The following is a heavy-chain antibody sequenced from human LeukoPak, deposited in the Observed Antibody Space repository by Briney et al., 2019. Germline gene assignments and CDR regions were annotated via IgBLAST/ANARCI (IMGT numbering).Heavy chain of an antibody. J-gene: IGHJ3*02. CDR2: IYYSGST. CDR3: ASVYDSSGYYPQDDAFDI. Sequence: SETLSLTCTVSGGSISNYHWSWIRQHPGKGLEWIGYIYYSGSTYYNPSLKSRVTISVDTSKNQFSLKLSSVTAADTAVYYCASVYDSSGYYPQDDAFDIWGQGTMVTVSS. D-gene: IGHD3-22*01. V-gene: IGHV4-59*06. CDR1: GGSISNYH.